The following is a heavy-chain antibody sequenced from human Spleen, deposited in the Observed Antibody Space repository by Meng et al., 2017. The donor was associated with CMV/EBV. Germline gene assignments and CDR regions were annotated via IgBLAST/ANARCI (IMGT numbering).Heavy chain of an antibody. Sequence: SSGGYYWSWIRQHPGKGLEWIGYIYYSGSTYYNPSLKSRVTISVDTSKNQFSLKLSSVTAADTAVYYCARDSPTRIFGVVTNWLDPWGQGTLVTVSS. CDR1: SSGGYY. CDR3: ARDSPTRIFGVVTNWLDP. D-gene: IGHD3-3*01. J-gene: IGHJ5*02. CDR2: IYYSGST. V-gene: IGHV4-31*02.